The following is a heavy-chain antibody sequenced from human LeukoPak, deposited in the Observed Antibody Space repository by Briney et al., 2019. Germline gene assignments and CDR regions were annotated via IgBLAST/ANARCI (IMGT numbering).Heavy chain of an antibody. CDR3: ARADYFDY. CDR1: GFTFSPYW. V-gene: IGHV3-7*01. CDR2: IKPDGSGK. Sequence: GGSLRLSCAASGFTFSPYWMSWVRQAPGKGLEWVANIKPDGSGKYYEDSVKGRFTISRDNTKNSLYLQMNSLRADDTAVYYCARADYFDYWGQGTLATVSS. J-gene: IGHJ4*02.